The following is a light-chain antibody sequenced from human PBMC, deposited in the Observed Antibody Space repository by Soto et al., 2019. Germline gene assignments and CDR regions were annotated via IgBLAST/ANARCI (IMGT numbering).Light chain of an antibody. CDR3: QQYGSPLT. Sequence: DIQTTQSPSSLSASVGDRVNITCRTSDNIAKYLNWYQQKPGQVPKLLIYGASNRATGIPDRFSGSGSGTDFTLTISRLEPEDFAVYYCQQYGSPLTFGGGTKGDI. CDR2: GAS. V-gene: IGKV1-33*01. J-gene: IGKJ4*01. CDR1: DNIAKY.